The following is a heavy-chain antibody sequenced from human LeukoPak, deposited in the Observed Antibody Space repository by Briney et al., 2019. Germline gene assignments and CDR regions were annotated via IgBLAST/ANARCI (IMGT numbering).Heavy chain of an antibody. CDR2: IYYSGST. CDR3: AIVHGGFEIDY. D-gene: IGHD3-10*01. Sequence: SETLSLTCTVSGGSISSYYWSWIRQPPGKGLEWIGYIYYSGSTNYNPSLKSRVTISVDTSKNQFSLKLSSVTAADTAVYYCAIVHGGFEIDYWGQGTLVTVSS. V-gene: IGHV4-59*01. J-gene: IGHJ4*02. CDR1: GGSISSYY.